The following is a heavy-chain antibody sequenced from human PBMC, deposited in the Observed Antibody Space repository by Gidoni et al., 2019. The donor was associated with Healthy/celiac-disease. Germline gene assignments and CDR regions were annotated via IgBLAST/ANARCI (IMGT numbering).Heavy chain of an antibody. CDR1: GGTFSSYA. CDR2: TIPIFGTA. J-gene: IGHJ3*02. D-gene: IGHD1-20*01. CDR3: ARESGGITGTRKAFDI. Sequence: QVQLVQSGAEVKKPGSSVKVSCKASGGTFSSYAISWVRQAPGQGLEWMGGTIPIFGTANDAQKFQGRGTMTADKSTSTAYMELSSLRAEDTAVDYCARESGGITGTRKAFDIWGQGTMVTVSS. V-gene: IGHV1-69*06.